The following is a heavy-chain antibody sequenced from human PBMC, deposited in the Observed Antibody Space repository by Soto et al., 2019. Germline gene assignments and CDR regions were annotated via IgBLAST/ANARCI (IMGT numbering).Heavy chain of an antibody. V-gene: IGHV3-21*01. CDR3: ARGSDHYFDTSGYFWFDS. CDR1: GFTFGSYN. J-gene: IGHJ5*01. CDR2: ISSTGSYI. D-gene: IGHD3-22*01. Sequence: EVQLVESGGGLVKPGGSLRVSCAASGFTFGSYNMNWVRQAPGKGLEWVASISSTGSYIYYADSLKGRFTISRDDAKNSLYLQMNPLRAEDTAVYYCARGSDHYFDTSGYFWFDSWGQGTLVTVSS.